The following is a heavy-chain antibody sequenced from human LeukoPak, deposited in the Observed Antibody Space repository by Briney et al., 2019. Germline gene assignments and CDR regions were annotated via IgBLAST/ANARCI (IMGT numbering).Heavy chain of an antibody. Sequence: SETLSLTCAVSGGSISSSNWWSWVRQPPGKGLEWIGEIYHSGSTNYNPSLKSRVTISVDKSKNQFSLKLSSVTAADTAVYYCARVTSSWYGNYFDYWGQGTLVTVSS. D-gene: IGHD6-13*01. V-gene: IGHV4-4*02. J-gene: IGHJ4*02. CDR3: ARVTSSWYGNYFDY. CDR2: IYHSGST. CDR1: GGSISSSNW.